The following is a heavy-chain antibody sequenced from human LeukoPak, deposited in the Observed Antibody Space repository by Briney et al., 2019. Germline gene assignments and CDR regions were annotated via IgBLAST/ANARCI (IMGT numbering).Heavy chain of an antibody. CDR3: AREAGYYDSSGYYHEGAFDI. CDR2: IGTAGDT. D-gene: IGHD3-22*01. Sequence: PGGSLRLSCAASGFTFSSYDMHWVRQATGKGLECVSAIGTAGDTYYPGSVKGRFTIPRENAKNSLYLQMNSLRAGDTAVYYCAREAGYYDSSGYYHEGAFDIWGQGTMVTVSS. J-gene: IGHJ3*02. CDR1: GFTFSSYD. V-gene: IGHV3-13*04.